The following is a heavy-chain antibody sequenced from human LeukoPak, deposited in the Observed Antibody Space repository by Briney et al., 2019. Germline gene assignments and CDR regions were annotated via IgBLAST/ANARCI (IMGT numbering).Heavy chain of an antibody. CDR2: IYYGVST. J-gene: IGHJ5*02. Sequence: SETLSLTCTVSGGSISSYYWSWIRQPPGKGLEWIGYIYYGVSTNYNPSLKSRVTISLDTSKKQISLKVRSVTAADTAIYYCARLLADNWFDPWGQGTLVAVSS. CDR1: GGSISSYY. D-gene: IGHD6-13*01. CDR3: ARLLADNWFDP. V-gene: IGHV4-59*08.